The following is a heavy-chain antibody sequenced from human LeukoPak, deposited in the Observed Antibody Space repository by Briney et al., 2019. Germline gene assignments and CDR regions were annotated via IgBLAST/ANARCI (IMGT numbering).Heavy chain of an antibody. J-gene: IGHJ6*02. Sequence: SGTLSLTCAVSGGSISSSNWWSWVRQPPGKGLEWIGYIYYSGSTNYNPSLKSRVTISVDTSKNQFSLKLSSVTAADTAVYYCARHGDIVVVPAAIEFYYYYYGMDVWGQGTTVTVSS. V-gene: IGHV4-4*02. CDR2: IYYSGST. CDR3: ARHGDIVVVPAAIEFYYYYYGMDV. CDR1: GGSISSSNW. D-gene: IGHD2-2*01.